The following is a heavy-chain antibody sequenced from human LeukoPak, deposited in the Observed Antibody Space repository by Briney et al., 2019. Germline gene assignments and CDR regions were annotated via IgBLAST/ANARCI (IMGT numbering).Heavy chain of an antibody. CDR3: ARDFVDRGGWYERDYCFDY. CDR2: IEQDGSEK. V-gene: IGHV3-7*03. Sequence: AGGSLRLSCAASGFIFSTYWMSWVRQAPGKGLEWVANIEQDGSEKYYVDSVKGRFTISRDNAKNSLYLQMNSLRAEDTAVYYCARDFVDRGGWYERDYCFDYWGQGTLVTVS. CDR1: GFIFSTYW. D-gene: IGHD6-19*01. J-gene: IGHJ4*02.